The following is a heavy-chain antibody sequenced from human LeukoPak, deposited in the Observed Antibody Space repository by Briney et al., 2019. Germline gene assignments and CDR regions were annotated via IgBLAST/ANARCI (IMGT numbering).Heavy chain of an antibody. J-gene: IGHJ4*02. CDR2: INWNGGST. V-gene: IGHV3-20*04. D-gene: IGHD2-15*01. CDR1: GFTFDDYG. CDR3: AREGLGYCSGGSCAPDY. Sequence: PGGSLRLSCAASGFTFDDYGMCWVRQAPGKGLEWVSGINWNGGSTGYADSVKGRFTISRDNAKNSLYLQMNSLRAEDTAVYFCAREGLGYCSGGSCAPDYWGQGTLVTVSS.